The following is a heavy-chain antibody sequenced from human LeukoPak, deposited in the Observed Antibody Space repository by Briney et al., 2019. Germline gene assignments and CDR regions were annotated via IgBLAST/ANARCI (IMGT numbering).Heavy chain of an antibody. D-gene: IGHD2-21*01. CDR3: AEDGEDRGGNCHLVHY. Sequence: PGGSLRLSCAGSGFTFGSYAMTWVRLAPGKGLEWVSGISGSGDSTYYAASVKGRFSISSDNSKNTVYLQMNSLRAEDTAVYYCAEDGEDRGGNCHLVHYWGQGTLVTVST. CDR2: ISGSGDST. J-gene: IGHJ4*02. CDR1: GFTFGSYA. V-gene: IGHV3-23*01.